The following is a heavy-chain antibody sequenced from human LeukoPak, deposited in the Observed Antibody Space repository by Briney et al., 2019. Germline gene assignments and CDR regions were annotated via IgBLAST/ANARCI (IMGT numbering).Heavy chain of an antibody. CDR1: GGSISSGDFY. CDR2: IYYSGST. CDR3: ARASDYYYYYGMDV. Sequence: PSETLSLTCTVSGGSISSGDFYWSWIRQPPGKGLEWIGYIYYSGSTNYNPSLKSRVTISVDTSKNQFSLKLSSVTAADTAVYYCARASDYYYYYGMDVWGQGTTVTVSS. J-gene: IGHJ6*02. V-gene: IGHV4-61*08.